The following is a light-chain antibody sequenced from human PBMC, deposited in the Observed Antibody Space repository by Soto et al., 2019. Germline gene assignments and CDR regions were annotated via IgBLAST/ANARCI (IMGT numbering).Light chain of an antibody. Sequence: EIVLTQSPGTLSLSPGERATLSCRASQSVSNNYLAWYQQKPGQAPRLLISGASSRATGIPDRFNGSGSETDFTLTISRLEPEDFAVYYCQQYGSSPLTFGGGTKVEIK. V-gene: IGKV3-20*01. J-gene: IGKJ4*01. CDR2: GAS. CDR3: QQYGSSPLT. CDR1: QSVSNNY.